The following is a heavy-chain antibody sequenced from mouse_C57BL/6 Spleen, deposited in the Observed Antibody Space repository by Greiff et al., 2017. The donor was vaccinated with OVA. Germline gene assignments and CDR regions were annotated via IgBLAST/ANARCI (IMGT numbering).Heavy chain of an antibody. D-gene: IGHD2-10*01. CDR2: IYPGSGST. CDR3: AREGPYRADY. Sequence: QVHVKQSGAELVKPGASVKMSCKASGYTFTSYWITWVKQRPGQGLEWIGDIYPGSGSTNYNEKFKSKATLTVDTSSSTAYMQLSSLTSEDSAVYYCAREGPYRADYWGQGTSVTVSS. J-gene: IGHJ4*01. V-gene: IGHV1-55*01. CDR1: GYTFTSYW.